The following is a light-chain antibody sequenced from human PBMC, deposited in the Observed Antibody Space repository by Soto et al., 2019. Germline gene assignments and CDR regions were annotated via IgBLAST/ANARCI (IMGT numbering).Light chain of an antibody. V-gene: IGKV3-15*01. Sequence: EIVMTQSPVTLSVSPGERATLSCRASQSINSNLAWYQQNPGQAPSLLIYGAFTRATGIPARFSGTGSGTEFTLTISSLQSEDLALYYCQQYNDWPLTFGQGTKVDIK. J-gene: IGKJ1*01. CDR1: QSINSN. CDR3: QQYNDWPLT. CDR2: GAF.